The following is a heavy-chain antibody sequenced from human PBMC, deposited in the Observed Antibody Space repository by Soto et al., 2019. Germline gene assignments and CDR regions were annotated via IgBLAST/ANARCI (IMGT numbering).Heavy chain of an antibody. Sequence: SETLSLTCTVSGGSISTYYWSWIRQPPGKGLEWIGYIYYSGSTNYNPSLKSRVTISVDTSKNQFSLKLSSVTAADTAVYYCARHFSVDYFDYWGQGALVTVSS. CDR1: GGSISTYY. CDR3: ARHFSVDYFDY. V-gene: IGHV4-59*08. CDR2: IYYSGST. J-gene: IGHJ4*02.